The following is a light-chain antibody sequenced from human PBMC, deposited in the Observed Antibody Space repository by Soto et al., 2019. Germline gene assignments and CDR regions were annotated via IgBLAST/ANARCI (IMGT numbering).Light chain of an antibody. CDR1: QSISSW. Sequence: DIVMTQSPSPLSSSVGGIVTITCRASQSISSWLDWYQKKKGKAPKLLIYKASSLESGVPSRLSGSGYGTEFTLTISSMKNDDFATYYCQQYNSYTITFGHGTRLEIK. V-gene: IGKV1-5*03. CDR3: QQYNSYTIT. J-gene: IGKJ5*01. CDR2: KAS.